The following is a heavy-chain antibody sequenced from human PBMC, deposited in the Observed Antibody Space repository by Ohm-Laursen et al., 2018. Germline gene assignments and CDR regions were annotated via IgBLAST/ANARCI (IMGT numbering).Heavy chain of an antibody. CDR1: GFTFDDYA. D-gene: IGHD1-26*01. Sequence: SLRLSCAASGFTFDDYAMHWVRQAPGKGLEWVSGISWNSGSIGYADSVKGRFTISRDNAKNSLYLQMNSLRAEDTALYYCAKGRGVYGGSYTDYYYGMDVWGQGTTVTVSS. CDR3: AKGRGVYGGSYTDYYYGMDV. CDR2: ISWNSGSI. J-gene: IGHJ6*02. V-gene: IGHV3-9*01.